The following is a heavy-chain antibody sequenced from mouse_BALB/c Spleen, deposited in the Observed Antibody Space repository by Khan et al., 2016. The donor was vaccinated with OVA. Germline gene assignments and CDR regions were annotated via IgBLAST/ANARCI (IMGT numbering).Heavy chain of an antibody. CDR2: ISYSGST. Sequence: EVQLQESGPGLVKPSQSLSLTCTVTGYSITSGYGWNWIRQFPGNKLELMGYISYSGSTNYNPSLKSRISITRDTSKNQFFLQLNAVTTEDTATYYCARTARIKYWGQGTTVTVSS. D-gene: IGHD1-2*01. CDR3: ARTARIKY. CDR1: GYSITSGYG. V-gene: IGHV3-2*02. J-gene: IGHJ2*01.